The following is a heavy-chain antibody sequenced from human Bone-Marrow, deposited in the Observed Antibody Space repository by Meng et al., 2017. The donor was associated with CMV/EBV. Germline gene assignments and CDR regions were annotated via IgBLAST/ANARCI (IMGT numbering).Heavy chain of an antibody. Sequence: GGSLRLSCAASGFTFSSYGMHWVRQAPGKGLEWVAVIWYDGSNKYYADSVKGRFTISRDNSKNTLYLQMNRLRAEETAVYYCEKDVWYSGGSGSWGQGTLVTVSS. V-gene: IGHV3-33*06. CDR3: EKDVWYSGGSGS. CDR2: IWYDGSNK. CDR1: GFTFSSYG. D-gene: IGHD6-19*01. J-gene: IGHJ5*02.